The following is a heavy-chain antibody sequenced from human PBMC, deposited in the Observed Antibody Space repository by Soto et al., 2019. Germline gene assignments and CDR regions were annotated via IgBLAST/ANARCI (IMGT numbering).Heavy chain of an antibody. D-gene: IGHD1-26*01. CDR2: INPNSGGT. J-gene: IGHJ6*02. CDR1: GYTFTGYY. V-gene: IGHV1-2*04. Sequence: GASVKVSCKASGYTFTGYYMHWVRQAPGQGLEWMGWINPNSGGTNYAQKFQDWVTMTRDTSISTAYMDLSRLRSDDTAVYYCARDPPPAAQWGLLYYYYYNMDVWGQGTTVTVSS. CDR3: ARDPPPAAQWGLLYYYYYNMDV.